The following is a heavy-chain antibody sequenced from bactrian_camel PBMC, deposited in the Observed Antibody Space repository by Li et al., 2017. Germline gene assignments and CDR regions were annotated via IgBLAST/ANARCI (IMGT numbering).Heavy chain of an antibody. D-gene: IGHD1*01. CDR1: GYTSTTNC. J-gene: IGHJ4*01. CDR2: ISTGDGST. V-gene: IGHV3S40*01. Sequence: VQLVESGGGLVQPGGSLTLSCVAFGYTSTTNCLGWFRQTPGKEREGLAAISTGDGSTFYNDAVKDRFTISHDNAKNSVDLQMNSLKPDDTAVYYCAATGQMLSVAGCRTQGTQVTVS.